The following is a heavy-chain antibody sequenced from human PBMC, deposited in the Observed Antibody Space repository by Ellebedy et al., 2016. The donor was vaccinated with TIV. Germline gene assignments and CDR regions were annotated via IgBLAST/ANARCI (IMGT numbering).Heavy chain of an antibody. J-gene: IGHJ4*02. D-gene: IGHD3-22*01. CDR1: GFTFGSFA. V-gene: IGHV3-23*01. CDR2: ISGDGANT. CDR3: AKGTSSGFNYDRVGFEY. Sequence: GESLKISCAASGFTFGSFAMHWVRQAPGKGLEWLSVISGDGANTYHADSVKGRFTVTRDNSKNTLYLQMNRLRTEETAVYYCAKGTSSGFNYDRVGFEYWGQGTLVTVSS.